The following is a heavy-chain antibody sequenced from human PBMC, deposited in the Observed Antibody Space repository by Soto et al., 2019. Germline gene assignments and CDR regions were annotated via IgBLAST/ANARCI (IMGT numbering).Heavy chain of an antibody. CDR1: GYTFTSYD. CDR2: MNPNSGNT. CDR3: ARPRNWLRNWFDP. J-gene: IGHJ5*02. Sequence: QVQLVQSGAEVKKPGASVKVSCKASGYTFTSYDINWVRQATGQGLEWMGWMNPNSGNTGYAQKFQGRVTMTRNTSISTAYMELSSLRSEATAVYYFARPRNWLRNWFDPWGQGTLVTVSS. D-gene: IGHD3-9*01. V-gene: IGHV1-8*01.